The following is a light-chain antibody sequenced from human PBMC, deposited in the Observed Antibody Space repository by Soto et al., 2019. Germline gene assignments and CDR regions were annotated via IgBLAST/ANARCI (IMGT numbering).Light chain of an antibody. CDR1: SSDVGAYNY. CDR2: EVS. V-gene: IGLV2-14*01. Sequence: QSALTQPASVSGSPGQSITIYCTGTSSDVGAYNYVSWYQQYPGTAPKVMIYEVSSRHSGVSRRFSGSKSGKTASLTISGLQPEDEPDYYCSSFTSRSTFNYVFANGNKVTVL. CDR3: SSFTSRSTFNYV. J-gene: IGLJ1*01.